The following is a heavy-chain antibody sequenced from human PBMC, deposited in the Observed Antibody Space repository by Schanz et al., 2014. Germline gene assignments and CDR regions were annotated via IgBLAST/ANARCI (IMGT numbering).Heavy chain of an antibody. J-gene: IGHJ4*02. D-gene: IGHD1-1*01. CDR1: GFTFSTYA. V-gene: IGHV3-23*01. CDR3: ARDRRNADLDY. CDR2: ISGSGGST. Sequence: EVKLLESGGTLVRPGGSLRLSCAASGFTFSTYAMSWVRQAPGKGLEWVSAISGSGGSTYYADSVKGRFTISRDNSKNSLYLEMNSLRAEDTALYYCARDRRNADLDYWGQGTLVTVSS.